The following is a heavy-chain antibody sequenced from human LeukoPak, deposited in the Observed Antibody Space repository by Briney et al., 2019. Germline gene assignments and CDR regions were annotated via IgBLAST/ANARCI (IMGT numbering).Heavy chain of an antibody. D-gene: IGHD5-18*01. Sequence: GASVKVSCKASGYTFTSYYMHWVRQAPGQGLEWMGIINPSGGSTSYAQKFQGRVTMTRDMSTSTVYMELSSLRSEDTAVYYCARGGTHLDTAMVPVDWGQGTLVTVSS. CDR3: ARGGTHLDTAMVPVD. CDR2: INPSGGST. V-gene: IGHV1-46*01. CDR1: GYTFTSYY. J-gene: IGHJ4*02.